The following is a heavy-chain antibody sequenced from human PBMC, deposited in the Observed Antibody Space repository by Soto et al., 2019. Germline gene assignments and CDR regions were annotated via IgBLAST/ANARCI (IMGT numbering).Heavy chain of an antibody. J-gene: IGHJ4*02. Sequence: PGGSLRLSCAASGFTFSSYAMSWVRQAPGKGLEWVSTISGSGDSTYYADSVRGRFTISRDNSKNTLYLQMNSLRAEDTAVYYCARDGYCSGGSCYSVPVFDYWGQGTLVTVSS. CDR2: ISGSGDST. D-gene: IGHD2-15*01. CDR3: ARDGYCSGGSCYSVPVFDY. V-gene: IGHV3-23*01. CDR1: GFTFSSYA.